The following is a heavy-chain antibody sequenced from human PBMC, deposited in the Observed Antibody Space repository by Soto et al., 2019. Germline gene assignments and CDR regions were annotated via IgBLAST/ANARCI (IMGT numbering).Heavy chain of an antibody. CDR3: ARGGSNWNYAVHRAAVRRAFDI. CDR2: INHSGST. CDR1: GGSFSGYY. D-gene: IGHD1-7*01. V-gene: IGHV4-34*01. J-gene: IGHJ3*02. Sequence: QVQLQQWGAGLLKPSETLSLTCAVYGGSFSGYYWSWIRQPPGKGLEWIGEINHSGSTNYNPSLKSRVTISVATSKNQFSLKLGSVTAADTAVYYCARGGSNWNYAVHRAAVRRAFDIWGQGTMVTVSS.